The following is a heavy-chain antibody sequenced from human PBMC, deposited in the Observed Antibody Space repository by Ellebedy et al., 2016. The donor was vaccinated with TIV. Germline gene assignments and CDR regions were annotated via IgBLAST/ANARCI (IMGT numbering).Heavy chain of an antibody. Sequence: SETLSLXXTVSGGSISSSSYYWGWIRQPPGKGLEWIGSIYYSGSTYYNPSLKSRVTISVDTSKNQFSLKLSSVTAADTAVYYCARLSRFWSGYGGSYFDYWGQGTLVTVSS. CDR2: IYYSGST. CDR1: GGSISSSSYY. D-gene: IGHD3-3*01. J-gene: IGHJ4*02. V-gene: IGHV4-39*01. CDR3: ARLSRFWSGYGGSYFDY.